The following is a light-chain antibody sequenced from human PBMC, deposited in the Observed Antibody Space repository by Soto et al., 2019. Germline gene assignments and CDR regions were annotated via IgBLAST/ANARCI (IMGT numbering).Light chain of an antibody. CDR1: QTIRTS. CDR3: QQTYATPPT. CDR2: AAS. Sequence: DIQRTQSPSSLSASVGDRVILTCRASQTIRTSLNWYQQKPGKAPKLLIYAASTLHSGVPSRFSGSGSGTDFTLSISNLQPEDFATYFCQQTYATPPTFGQGTKVDIK. J-gene: IGKJ1*01. V-gene: IGKV1-39*01.